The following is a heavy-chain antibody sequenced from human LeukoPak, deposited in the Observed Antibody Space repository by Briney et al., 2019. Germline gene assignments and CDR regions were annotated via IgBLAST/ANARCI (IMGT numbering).Heavy chain of an antibody. CDR3: AKDPRPPGIGYCSSTSCPYYFDY. D-gene: IGHD2-2*01. V-gene: IGHV3-30*02. CDR2: IRYDGSNK. Sequence: GGSLRLSCAASGFTFSSYGMHWVRQAPGKGLEWVAFIRYDGSNKYYADSVKGRFTISRDNSKNTLYLQMNSLRAEDTAVYYCAKDPRPPGIGYCSSTSCPYYFDYWGQGTLVTVSS. CDR1: GFTFSSYG. J-gene: IGHJ4*02.